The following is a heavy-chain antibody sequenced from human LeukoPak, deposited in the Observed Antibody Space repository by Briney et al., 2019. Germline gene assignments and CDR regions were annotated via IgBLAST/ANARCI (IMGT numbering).Heavy chain of an antibody. D-gene: IGHD6-19*01. V-gene: IGHV1-18*01. CDR2: ISAYNGNT. J-gene: IGHJ4*02. CDR3: ARDLSRWLVQGY. CDR1: GYTFTSYG. Sequence: ASVKVSCKASGYTFTSYGISWVRQAPGQGLEWMGWISAYNGNTNYAQKLQGRVTMTTDTSTSTAYMELRILRSDDTAVYYCARDLSRWLVQGYWGQGTLVTVSS.